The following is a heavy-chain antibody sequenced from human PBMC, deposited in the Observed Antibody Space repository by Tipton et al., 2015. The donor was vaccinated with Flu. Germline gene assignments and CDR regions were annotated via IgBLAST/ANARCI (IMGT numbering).Heavy chain of an antibody. CDR2: IYDSGST. CDR1: GGSITTYY. J-gene: IGHJ1*01. Sequence: TLSLTCTVSGGSITTYYWSWIRQSPGKGLEWIGYIYDSGSTNYNPSLKSRVTISVDTSKNQFSLKLTSVTAADTAVYYCVRFGAGGSFEANWGQGTLVTVSS. V-gene: IGHV4-59*08. CDR3: VRFGAGGSFEAN. D-gene: IGHD3-16*01.